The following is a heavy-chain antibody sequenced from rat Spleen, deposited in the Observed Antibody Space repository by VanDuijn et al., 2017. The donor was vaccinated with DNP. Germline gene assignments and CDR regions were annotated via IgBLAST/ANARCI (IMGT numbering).Heavy chain of an antibody. J-gene: IGHJ4*01. CDR3: ARSNYGSLYAMDA. CDR1: GYSITSNY. Sequence: EVQLQESGPGLVKPSQSLSLTCSVTGYSITSNYWGWIRKFPGNKLEWMGYINSAGSTNYNPSLKSRISITRDTSKNQFFLQVNSVTTEDTATYYCARSNYGSLYAMDAWGQGTSVTVSS. CDR2: INSAGST. V-gene: IGHV3-3*01. D-gene: IGHD1-3*01.